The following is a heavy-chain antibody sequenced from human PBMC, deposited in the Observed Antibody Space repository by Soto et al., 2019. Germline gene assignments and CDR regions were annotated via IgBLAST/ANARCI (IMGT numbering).Heavy chain of an antibody. CDR2: IWHDGSHK. Sequence: QVQLVESGGGVVQPGRSLRLSCAASGFTFSNYGMHWVRQAPGKGLEWVAVIWHDGSHKDYADSGKGRFTIYRDNSKKTLYLKMKRLRAEDTAVYYCEREGGIAAAGGFDYWGQGTLVTVSS. V-gene: IGHV3-33*01. CDR3: EREGGIAAAGGFDY. D-gene: IGHD6-13*01. J-gene: IGHJ4*02. CDR1: GFTFSNYG.